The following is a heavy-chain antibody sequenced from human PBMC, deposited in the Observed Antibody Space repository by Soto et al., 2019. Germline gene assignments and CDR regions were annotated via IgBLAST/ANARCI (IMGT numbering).Heavy chain of an antibody. D-gene: IGHD2-15*01. CDR1: GFTFSSYG. CDR2: ISYDGSNK. V-gene: IGHV3-30*18. J-gene: IGHJ6*02. Sequence: QVQLVESGGGVVQPGRSLRLSCAASGFTFSSYGMHWVRQAPGKGLEWVAVISYDGSNKYYADSVKGRFTISRDNSKNTLYLQMNSLRAEDTAVYYCAKGVGYCSGGSCYSPDYYYGMDVWGQGTTVTVSS. CDR3: AKGVGYCSGGSCYSPDYYYGMDV.